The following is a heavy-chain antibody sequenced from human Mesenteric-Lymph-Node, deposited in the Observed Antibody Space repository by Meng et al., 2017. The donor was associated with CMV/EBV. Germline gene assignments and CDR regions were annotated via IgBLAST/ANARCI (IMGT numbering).Heavy chain of an antibody. V-gene: IGHV3-11*01. J-gene: IGHJ6*02. CDR1: GFTFSDYY. CDR2: ISSSGSGNTF. D-gene: IGHD3-10*01. CDR3: ARRLVWFGESHYGMDV. Sequence: GGSLRLSCAASGFTFSDYYMSWIRQAPGKGLEWLSYISSSGSGNTFYYADSVRGRFTISRDNAKNSLYLQMNSLRAEDTAVYYCARRLVWFGESHYGMDVWGQGTTVTVSS.